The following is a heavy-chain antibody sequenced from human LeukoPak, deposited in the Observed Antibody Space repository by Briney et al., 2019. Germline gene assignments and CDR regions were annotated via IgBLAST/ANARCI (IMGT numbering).Heavy chain of an antibody. J-gene: IGHJ4*02. V-gene: IGHV3-30*02. D-gene: IGHD3-10*01. Sequence: AGGSLRLSCAASGFTFSSYGMHWVRQAPGKGLEWVAFIRYDGSNKYYADSVKGRFTISRDNSKNTLYLQMNSLRAEDTAVYYCAKDGLTMVRGVYFDYWGQGTLVTVSS. CDR1: GFTFSSYG. CDR3: AKDGLTMVRGVYFDY. CDR2: IRYDGSNK.